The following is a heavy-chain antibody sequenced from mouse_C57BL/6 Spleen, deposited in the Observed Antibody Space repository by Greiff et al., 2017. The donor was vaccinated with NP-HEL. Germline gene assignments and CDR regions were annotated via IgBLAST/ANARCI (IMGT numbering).Heavy chain of an antibody. V-gene: IGHV1-69*01. CDR1: GYTFTSYW. CDR3: ALRYGSSPYYAMDY. D-gene: IGHD1-1*01. J-gene: IGHJ4*01. Sequence: QVQLQQPGAELVMPGASVKLSCKASGYTFTSYWMHWVKQRPGQGLEWIGEIDPSDSYTNYNQKFKGKSTLTVDKSSSTAYMQLSSLTSEDSAVYYCALRYGSSPYYAMDYWGQGTSVTVSS. CDR2: IDPSDSYT.